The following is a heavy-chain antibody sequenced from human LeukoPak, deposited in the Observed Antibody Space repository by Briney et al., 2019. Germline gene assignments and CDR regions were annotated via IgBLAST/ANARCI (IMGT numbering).Heavy chain of an antibody. CDR1: GFTFGDHA. CDR3: ASFPWELRPT. V-gene: IGHV3-7*01. J-gene: IGHJ4*02. Sequence: TGGSLRLSCTGSGFTFGDHAMNWFRQAPGKGLEWVANIKQDGSEKYYVDSVKGRFTISRDNAKNSLYLQMNSLRAEDTAVYYCASFPWELRPTWGQGTLVTVSS. CDR2: IKQDGSEK. D-gene: IGHD1-26*01.